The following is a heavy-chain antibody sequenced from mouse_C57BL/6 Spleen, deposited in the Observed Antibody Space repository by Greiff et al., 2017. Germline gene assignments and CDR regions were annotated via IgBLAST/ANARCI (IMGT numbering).Heavy chain of an antibody. J-gene: IGHJ3*01. CDR3: ARCVYYDDGRFAY. CDR2: INPNNGGT. D-gene: IGHD2-4*01. Sequence: VQLQQSGPELVKPGASVKISCKASGYTFTDYYMNWVKQSHGKSLEWIGDINPNNGGTSYNQKFKGKATLTVDKSSSTAYMELRSLTSEDSAVYYCARCVYYDDGRFAYWGQGTLVTVSA. V-gene: IGHV1-26*01. CDR1: GYTFTDYY.